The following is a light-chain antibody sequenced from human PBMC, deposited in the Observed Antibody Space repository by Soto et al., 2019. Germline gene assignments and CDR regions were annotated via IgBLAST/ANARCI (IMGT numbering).Light chain of an antibody. CDR3: RQYGSSPPWT. J-gene: IGKJ1*01. Sequence: EIVLTQPPATLSLSLGERATLSCRASQSVSSWLAWYQQKPGKAPKLLIYGASSRVTGIPDRFSGSGSGADFTLTIIRLVPEDFAVYYCRQYGSSPPWTFGQGTKVDIK. V-gene: IGKV3-20*01. CDR1: QSVSSW. CDR2: GAS.